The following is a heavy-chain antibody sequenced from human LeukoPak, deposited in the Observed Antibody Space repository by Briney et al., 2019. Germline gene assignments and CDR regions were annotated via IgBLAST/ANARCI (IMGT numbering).Heavy chain of an antibody. D-gene: IGHD4-17*01. J-gene: IGHJ6*02. CDR1: GGTFSSYA. V-gene: IGHV1-69*13. CDR3: AREGGDYANYYGMDV. CDR2: IIPIFGTA. Sequence: ASVTVSCKASGGTFSSYAISWVRQAPGQGLEWMGGIIPIFGTANYAQKFQGRVTITADESTSTAYMELSSLRSEDTAVYYCAREGGDYANYYGMDVWGQGTTVTVSS.